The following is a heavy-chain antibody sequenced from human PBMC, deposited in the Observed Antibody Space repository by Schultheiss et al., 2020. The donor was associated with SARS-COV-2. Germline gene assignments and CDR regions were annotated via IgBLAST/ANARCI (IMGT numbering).Heavy chain of an antibody. Sequence: GGSLRLSCAASGFTFSNAWMSWVRQAPGKGLEWVAVISYDGSNKYYADSVKGRFTMSRDNSKNTLYLQMNSLRAEDTAVYYCARDGAHVVVPAAGDYYYYGMDVWGQGTTVTVSS. V-gene: IGHV3-30*14. CDR3: ARDGAHVVVPAAGDYYYYGMDV. CDR1: GFTFSNAW. J-gene: IGHJ6*02. D-gene: IGHD2-2*01. CDR2: ISYDGSNK.